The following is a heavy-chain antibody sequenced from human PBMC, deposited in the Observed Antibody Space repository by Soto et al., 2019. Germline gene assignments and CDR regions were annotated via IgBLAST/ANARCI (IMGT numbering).Heavy chain of an antibody. J-gene: IGHJ2*01. CDR1: GFTFSSYA. CDR2: ISYDGSNK. CDR3: ARPLWRDDYNWGYFGL. Sequence: QVQLVESGGGVVQPGRSLRLSCAASGFTFSSYAMHWVRQAPGKGLEWVAVISYDGSNKYYADSVKGRFTISRDNSKNVLSRQINSLNIEDTAMYYCARPLWRDDYNWGYFGLWGRGNLVTVSS. D-gene: IGHD4-4*01. V-gene: IGHV3-30-3*01.